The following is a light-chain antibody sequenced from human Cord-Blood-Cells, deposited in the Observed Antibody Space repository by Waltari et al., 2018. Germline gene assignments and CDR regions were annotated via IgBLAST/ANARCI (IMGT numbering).Light chain of an antibody. CDR1: QSVSSSY. CDR2: GAS. J-gene: IGKJ4*01. V-gene: IGKV3-20*01. CDR3: PQYGSSPPFT. Sequence: EIVLTQSPGTLSLSPGERASQSVSSSYLAWYQQKPGPAPRLLIYGASSRATGLPDRFSGSGSGTDFTLTISRLEPEDFAVYYCPQYGSSPPFTFGGGTKVEIK.